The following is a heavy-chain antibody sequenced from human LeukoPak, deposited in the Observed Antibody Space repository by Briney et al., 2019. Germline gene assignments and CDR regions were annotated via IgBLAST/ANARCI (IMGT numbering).Heavy chain of an antibody. CDR3: ARQIGMVRGVIPYGMDV. CDR2: MYYSGGA. D-gene: IGHD3-10*01. Sequence: SETLSLTCTVSGGSISGYYWSWIRQPPGRGLEWIAYMYYSGGADFNPSLKSRVTVSVDTSKNQFSLKLSSVTAADTAVYYCARQIGMVRGVIPYGMDVRGQGTPVTGPS. CDR1: GGSISGYY. J-gene: IGHJ6*02. V-gene: IGHV4-59*08.